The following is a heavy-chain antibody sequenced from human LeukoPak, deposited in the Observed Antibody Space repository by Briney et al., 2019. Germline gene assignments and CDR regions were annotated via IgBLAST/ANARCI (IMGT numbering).Heavy chain of an antibody. CDR3: ARDQAYCGGDCYFDF. CDR2: IYHRGSA. J-gene: IGHJ4*02. Sequence: PSETLSLTCAVSNYSISSAYYWGWSRQPPGKGLEWIGSIYHRGSADYNPSLKSRVTISVDTSKNQFSLKLKSVTAADTAVYYCARDQAYCGGDCYFDFWGQGTLVTVSS. CDR1: NYSISSAYY. D-gene: IGHD2-21*02. V-gene: IGHV4-38-2*02.